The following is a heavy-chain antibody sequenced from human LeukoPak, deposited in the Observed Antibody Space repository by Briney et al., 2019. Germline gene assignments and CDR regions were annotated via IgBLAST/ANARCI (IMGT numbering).Heavy chain of an antibody. D-gene: IGHD3-9*01. J-gene: IGHJ4*02. Sequence: SVKVSCKASGFTFTSSAMQWVRQARGQRLEWIGWIVVGSGNTNYAQKFQERVTITRDMSTSTAYMELSRLRFDDTAVYYCARSPDILTGGKFDYWGQGTLVTVSS. CDR1: GFTFTSSA. V-gene: IGHV1-58*02. CDR2: IVVGSGNT. CDR3: ARSPDILTGGKFDY.